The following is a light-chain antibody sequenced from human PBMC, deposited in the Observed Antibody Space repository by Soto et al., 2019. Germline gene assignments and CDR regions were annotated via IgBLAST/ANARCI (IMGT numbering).Light chain of an antibody. CDR1: QSVATN. CDR3: QQYNNWPWT. Sequence: EIVMTQSLATLSVSPGERATLSCRASQSVATNLAWYQQKPGQPPRLLIYGASTRATGIPARFSGSGSGTEFTLTISSLQSVDFAVYSCQQYNNWPWTFGQGTKVDIK. J-gene: IGKJ1*01. V-gene: IGKV3-15*01. CDR2: GAS.